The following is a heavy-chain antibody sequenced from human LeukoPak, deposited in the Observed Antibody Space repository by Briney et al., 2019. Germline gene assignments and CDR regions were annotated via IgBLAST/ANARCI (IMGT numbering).Heavy chain of an antibody. CDR3: ARARGYGSDDAFDI. D-gene: IGHD3-10*01. J-gene: IGHJ3*02. V-gene: IGHV4-31*03. CDR1: GGSISSGGYY. Sequence: SETLSLTCTVSGGSISSGGYYWSWIRQHPGKGLEWIGYIYYSGSTYYNSSLKSRVTISVDTSKNQFSLKLSSATAADTAVYYCARARGYGSDDAFDIWGQGTMVTVSS. CDR2: IYYSGST.